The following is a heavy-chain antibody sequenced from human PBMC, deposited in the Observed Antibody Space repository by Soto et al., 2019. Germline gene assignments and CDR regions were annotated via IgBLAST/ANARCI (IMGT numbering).Heavy chain of an antibody. Sequence: EVQLVESGGGFVKPGGSLRLSCAASGFTFSGAWMTWVRQAPGKGLEWVGRIKSKTDGGATDYAAPVKGRFTISRADSQNTLFLQMNSVKSEDTAVYFCSTDQRHNDYLLTKIWGQGTLVTVSS. J-gene: IGHJ4*02. CDR1: GFTFSGAW. CDR2: IKSKTDGGAT. D-gene: IGHD5-12*01. CDR3: STDQRHNDYLLTKI. V-gene: IGHV3-15*05.